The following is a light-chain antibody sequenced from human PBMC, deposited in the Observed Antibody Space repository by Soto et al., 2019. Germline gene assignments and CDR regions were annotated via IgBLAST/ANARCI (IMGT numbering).Light chain of an antibody. Sequence: EIVLTQSPGTLSLSPGERATLSCRASQSVSSSYLAWYQQTPGQAPRLLVYDTSYRATGVPDRFSGSGSGTEFTLTISRLEPEDSAVYYCQQYDSSPWTFGQGTKVEIK. J-gene: IGKJ1*01. V-gene: IGKV3-20*01. CDR2: DTS. CDR3: QQYDSSPWT. CDR1: QSVSSSY.